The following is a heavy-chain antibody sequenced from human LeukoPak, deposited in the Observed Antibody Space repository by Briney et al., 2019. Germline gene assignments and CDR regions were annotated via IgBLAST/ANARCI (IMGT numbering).Heavy chain of an antibody. J-gene: IGHJ3*02. D-gene: IGHD3-22*01. CDR2: ISSSSSYI. CDR1: GFTFSSYS. Sequence: PGGSLRLSCAASGFTFSSYSMNWVRQAPGKGLEWVSSISSSSSYIYYADSVKGRFTISRDNAKNSLYLQMNSLRAEDTAVYYCARERLQYYDSSGYFKPYDAFDIWGQGTMVTVSS. CDR3: ARERLQYYDSSGYFKPYDAFDI. V-gene: IGHV3-21*01.